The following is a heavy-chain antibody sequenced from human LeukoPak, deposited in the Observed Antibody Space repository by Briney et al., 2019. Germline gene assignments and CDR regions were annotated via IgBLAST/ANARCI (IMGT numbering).Heavy chain of an antibody. V-gene: IGHV4-59*01. CDR2: IYYVENT. CDR3: ARGGDTYGSGSQKLNWFDP. D-gene: IGHD3-10*01. CDR1: GGSISTYY. J-gene: IGHJ5*02. Sequence: PSETLSLTCTVSGGSISTYYWSWIRQPPGKGLEWIGYIYYVENTNYNPSLKSRVTTSVDTSKNQFSLNLSSVTAADTVVYYCARGGDTYGSGSQKLNWFDPWGQGTLVTVSS.